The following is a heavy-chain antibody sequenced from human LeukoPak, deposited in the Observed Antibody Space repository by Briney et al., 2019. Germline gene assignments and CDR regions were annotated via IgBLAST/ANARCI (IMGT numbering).Heavy chain of an antibody. CDR1: GYTFTSYG. CDR2: ISAYNGNT. Sequence: GASVKVSCKASGYTFTSYGISWVRQAPGQGLEWMGWISAYNGNTNYAQKLQGRVTMTTDTSTSTAYMELRSLRSDDTAVYYCARDHCSSTSCYNEDANWFDPWGQGTLVTVSS. V-gene: IGHV1-18*01. D-gene: IGHD2-2*02. CDR3: ARDHCSSTSCYNEDANWFDP. J-gene: IGHJ5*02.